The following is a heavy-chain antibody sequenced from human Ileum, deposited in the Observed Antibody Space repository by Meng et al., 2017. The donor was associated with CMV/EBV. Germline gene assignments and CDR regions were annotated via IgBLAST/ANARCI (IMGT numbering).Heavy chain of an antibody. CDR1: SFSGYY. J-gene: IGHJ5*02. D-gene: IGHD5-12*01. CDR3: AKRRGYSGYGWGGDWFDP. CDR2: INHSGST. Sequence: SFSGYYWSWIRQPPGKRLEWIGEINHSGSTNYNPSLKSRVTISVDTSKNQFSLKLSSVTAADTAVYYCAKRRGYSGYGWGGDWFDPWGQGTLVTVSS. V-gene: IGHV4-34*01.